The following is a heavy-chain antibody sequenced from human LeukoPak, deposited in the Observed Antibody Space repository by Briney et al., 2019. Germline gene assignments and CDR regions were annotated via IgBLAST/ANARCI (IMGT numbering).Heavy chain of an antibody. CDR3: ARGQVPAARGYNWFDP. D-gene: IGHD2-2*01. CDR2: INARGDT. CDR1: GWSFNDYY. Sequence: SETLSLTCAVYGWSFNDYYWNWVRQPPGKGLEWIGEINARGDTNYNPSLKSRVTISVDSSKNQFSLTLNSMIAADTAIYYCARGQVPAARGYNWFDPWGQGTLVTVSS. V-gene: IGHV4-34*01. J-gene: IGHJ5*02.